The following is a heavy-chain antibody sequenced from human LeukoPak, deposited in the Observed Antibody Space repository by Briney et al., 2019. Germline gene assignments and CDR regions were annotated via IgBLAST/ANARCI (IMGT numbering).Heavy chain of an antibody. CDR3: ARSDGYGLVGI. CDR2: IYSSGST. D-gene: IGHD3-10*01. J-gene: IGHJ3*02. V-gene: IGHV4-39*07. CDR1: GVSISSGSNY. Sequence: SETLSLTCSVSGVSISSGSNYWGWLRQPLGKTLEWIGSIYSSGSTYYTPSLKSRVIILFDTAKNHFSLNLSSVTAADTAVYYCARSDGYGLVGIWGQGTMVTVSS.